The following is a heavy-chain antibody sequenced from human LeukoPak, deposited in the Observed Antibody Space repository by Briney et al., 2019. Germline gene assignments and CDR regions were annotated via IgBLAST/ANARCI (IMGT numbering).Heavy chain of an antibody. D-gene: IGHD6-13*01. V-gene: IGHV3-7*01. Sequence: GGSLRLSCAASGFTFSSYWMGWVRQAPGKGLEWVANIKQDGSEKYYVDSVKGRFTISRDNAKNSLYLQMNSLRAEDTAVYYCARVPGSSSWCLLYYYYYMDVWGKGTTVTVSS. CDR2: IKQDGSEK. CDR1: GFTFSSYW. J-gene: IGHJ6*03. CDR3: ARVPGSSSWCLLYYYYYMDV.